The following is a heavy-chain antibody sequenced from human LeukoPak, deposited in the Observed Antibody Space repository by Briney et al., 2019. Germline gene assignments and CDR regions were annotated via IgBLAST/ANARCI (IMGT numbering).Heavy chain of an antibody. CDR1: GGTFSSYA. CDR3: PRDYGDYGYYYFMDL. Sequence: SVKVSCKASGGTFSSYAISWVRQAPAQGLEWMGGIIPIFGTANYAQKFQGRVTITADESTSTAYMELSSLRSEDTTVYYYPRDYGDYGYYYFMDLGRKENTVPVSS. D-gene: IGHD4-17*01. J-gene: IGHJ6*03. V-gene: IGHV1-69*13. CDR2: IIPIFGTA.